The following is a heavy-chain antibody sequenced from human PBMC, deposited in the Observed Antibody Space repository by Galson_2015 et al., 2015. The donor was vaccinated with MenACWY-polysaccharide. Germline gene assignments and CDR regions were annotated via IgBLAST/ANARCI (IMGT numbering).Heavy chain of an antibody. CDR3: AKDRPLRGLTKYYYGMDV. V-gene: IGHV3-30*04. D-gene: IGHD3-10*01. CDR2: ISYDGSNT. CDR1: GFRFSTYA. Sequence: SLRLSCAASGFRFSTYAMHWVRQAPGRGLEWLAVISYDGSNTYYADPVKGRFTIARDDSKNTVYLQIHSLRGEDTAVYYCAKDRPLRGLTKYYYGMDVWGQGTTVIVSS. J-gene: IGHJ6*02.